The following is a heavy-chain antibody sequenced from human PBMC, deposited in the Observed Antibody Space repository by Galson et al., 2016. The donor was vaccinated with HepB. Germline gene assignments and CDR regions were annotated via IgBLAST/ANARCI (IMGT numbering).Heavy chain of an antibody. CDR2: IWHDGSIK. D-gene: IGHD6-13*01. V-gene: IGHV3-33*01. J-gene: IGHJ6*03. CDR1: GFSFSTYG. Sequence: SLRLSCAASGFSFSTYGMHWVRQAPGKGLEWVAVIWHDGSIKYYGESVKSRFTISRDNSKNTLFLQMTALRVEDTAVYYCARDYSRSGPMHSYYYMDVWGKGTTVTVSS. CDR3: ARDYSRSGPMHSYYYMDV.